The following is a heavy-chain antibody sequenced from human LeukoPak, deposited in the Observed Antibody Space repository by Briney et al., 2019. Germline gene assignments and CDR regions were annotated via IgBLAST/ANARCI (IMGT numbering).Heavy chain of an antibody. D-gene: IGHD3-22*01. CDR1: GGSFSSGSYY. V-gene: IGHV4-61*01. CDR3: ARGDDYYDSSGYY. J-gene: IGHJ4*02. CDR2: IYYSGST. Sequence: SETLSLTCTVSGGSFSSGSYYWSWIRQPPGKGLEWIGYIYYSGSTNYNPSLKSRVTISVDTSKNQFSLKLSSVTAADTAVYYCARGDDYYDSSGYYWGQGTLVTVSS.